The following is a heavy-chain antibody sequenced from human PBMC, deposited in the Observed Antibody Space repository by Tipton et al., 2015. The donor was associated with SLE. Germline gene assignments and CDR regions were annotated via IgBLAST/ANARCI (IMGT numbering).Heavy chain of an antibody. CDR1: GGSFSGNY. Sequence: TLSLTCAVYGGSFSGNYWSWIRQPPGKGLEWVGYIYYSGTTYYNPSLKSRLTMSVDTSKNQFSLKLSSVTAADTAMYYCARVTGIGYYYDMDVWGQGTTVTVSS. CDR3: ARVTGIGYYYDMDV. D-gene: IGHD1-20*01. CDR2: IYYSGTT. V-gene: IGHV4-30-4*08. J-gene: IGHJ6*02.